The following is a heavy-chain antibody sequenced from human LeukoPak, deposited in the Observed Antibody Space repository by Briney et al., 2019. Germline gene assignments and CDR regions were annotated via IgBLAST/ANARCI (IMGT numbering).Heavy chain of an antibody. V-gene: IGHV1-2*06. J-gene: IGHJ4*02. CDR1: GYTFTGYF. D-gene: IGHD3-22*01. CDR3: AILYYDSSGYDLHFDY. Sequence: ASVKVSCKASGYTFTGYFMHWVRQAPGQGLEWMGRINPNSGGTNYAQKFQGRVTMTRDTSISTAYMELSRLRSDDTAVYYCAILYYDSSGYDLHFDYRGQGTLVTVSS. CDR2: INPNSGGT.